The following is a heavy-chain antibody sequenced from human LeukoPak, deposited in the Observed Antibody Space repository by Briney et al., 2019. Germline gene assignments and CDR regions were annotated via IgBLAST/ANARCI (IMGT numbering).Heavy chain of an antibody. Sequence: ASVKVSCKASGYTFTSYGISWVRQAPGQGLEWMGWISAYNGNTDYAQKLQGRVTMTTDTSTSTAYMELRSLRSDDTAVYYCAREYCSGGSCSFDYWGQGTLVTVSS. CDR3: AREYCSGGSCSFDY. CDR2: ISAYNGNT. J-gene: IGHJ4*02. CDR1: GYTFTSYG. V-gene: IGHV1-18*04. D-gene: IGHD2-15*01.